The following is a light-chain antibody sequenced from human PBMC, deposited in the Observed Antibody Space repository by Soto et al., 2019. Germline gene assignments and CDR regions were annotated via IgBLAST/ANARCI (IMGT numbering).Light chain of an antibody. CDR2: GAS. CDR1: QSLSSGY. J-gene: IGKJ1*01. V-gene: IGKV3-20*01. Sequence: EIVLTQSPGTLSLSPGERATLSCRASQSLSSGYLAWYQQRPGQAPRLLIYGASSRATGIPDRFSGSGSGKDFTITISRMEPEEYAVYYCQKYGSSPPWTFGQGTKVEIK. CDR3: QKYGSSPPWT.